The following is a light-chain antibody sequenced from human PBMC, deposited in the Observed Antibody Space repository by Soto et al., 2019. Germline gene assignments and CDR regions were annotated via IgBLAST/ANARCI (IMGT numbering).Light chain of an antibody. V-gene: IGKV1-5*01. CDR2: DAS. Sequence: DIQMTQSPSTLSPSVGDTVTITCRASRSISDWLAWYQQKPGKAPQLLIFDASSLKSGVPSRFSGSGSGTEFTLTISGLQPDDVAAYYCLQYSSHSWTFGQGTKVEIK. CDR3: LQYSSHSWT. CDR1: RSISDW. J-gene: IGKJ1*01.